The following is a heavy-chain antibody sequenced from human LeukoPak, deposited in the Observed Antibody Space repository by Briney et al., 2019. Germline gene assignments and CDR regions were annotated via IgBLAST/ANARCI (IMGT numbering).Heavy chain of an antibody. CDR3: ATVGGSYLFFDY. J-gene: IGHJ4*02. CDR2: FDPEDGET. V-gene: IGHV1-24*01. Sequence: ASVKVSCKVSGYTLTELSMHWVRQAPGKGLEWMGGFDPEDGETIYAQKFQGRVTMTEDTSTDTAYMELSSLRSEDTAVYYCATVGGSYLFFDYWGQGTLVTVSS. CDR1: GYTLTELS. D-gene: IGHD1-26*01.